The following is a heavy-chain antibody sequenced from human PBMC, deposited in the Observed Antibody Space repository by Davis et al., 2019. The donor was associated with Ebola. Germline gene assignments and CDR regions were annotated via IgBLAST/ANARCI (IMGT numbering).Heavy chain of an antibody. J-gene: IGHJ5*02. CDR2: ISAYNGNT. CDR3: ARASQKNLVNLAWFDP. Sequence: ASVKVSCKASGYTFTSYDISWVRQAPGQGLEWMGWISAYNGNTNYAQKFQGWVTMTRDTSISTAYMELSRLRSDDTAVYYCARASQKNLVNLAWFDPWGQGTLVTVSS. CDR1: GYTFTSYD. V-gene: IGHV1-18*01. D-gene: IGHD4-23*01.